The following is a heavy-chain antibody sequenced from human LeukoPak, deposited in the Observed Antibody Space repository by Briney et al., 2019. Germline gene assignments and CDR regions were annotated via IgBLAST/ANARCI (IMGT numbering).Heavy chain of an antibody. CDR3: ARDWYSSGWSGWFDP. CDR2: IYYSGST. CDR1: GGSISSGDYY. Sequence: SETLSLTCTVSGGSISSGDYYWSWIRQHPGKGLEWIGYIYYSGSTYYNPSLKSRVTISVDTSKNQFSLKLSSVTAADTAVYYCARDWYSSGWSGWFDPWGQGTLVTVSS. J-gene: IGHJ5*02. V-gene: IGHV4-31*03. D-gene: IGHD6-19*01.